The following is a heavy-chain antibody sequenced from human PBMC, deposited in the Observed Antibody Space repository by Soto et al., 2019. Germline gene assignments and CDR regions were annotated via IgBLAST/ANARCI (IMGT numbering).Heavy chain of an antibody. J-gene: IGHJ6*02. V-gene: IGHV2-26*01. D-gene: IGHD4-17*01. CDR1: GFSLTNPRMG. CDR3: ARMDGDYNYYAMDV. Sequence: QVTLKESGPVLVKPTETLTLTCTVSGFSLTNPRMGVSWIRQPPGKPLEWLAHFFSDAERSYSASMQSRLTMSTDTSGSQVVLTMTTMDPVDTATYFCARMDGDYNYYAMDVWGQGTTVTVSS. CDR2: FFSDAER.